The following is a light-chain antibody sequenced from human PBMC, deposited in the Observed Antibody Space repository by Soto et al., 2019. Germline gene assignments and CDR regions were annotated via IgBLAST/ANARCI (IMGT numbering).Light chain of an antibody. CDR3: LVSFSGARV. CDR1: TGPVTSGHY. V-gene: IGLV7-46*01. Sequence: QAVVTQEPSLTVSPGGTVTLTCGSDTGPVTSGHYPYWFQQKPGQAPRTLIYDATNKHSWAPARFSGSLLGGKAALTLSGAQPEDEADYYCLVSFSGARVFGGGTKVTVL. CDR2: DAT. J-gene: IGLJ2*01.